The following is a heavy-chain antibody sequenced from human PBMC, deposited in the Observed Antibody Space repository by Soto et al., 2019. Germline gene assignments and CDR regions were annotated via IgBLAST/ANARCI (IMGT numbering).Heavy chain of an antibody. CDR1: GGSISSYY. J-gene: IGHJ4*02. Sequence: PSETLSLTCTVSGGSISSYYWSWIRQPPGMGLEWIGSIHYSGSTNYNPSLKSRVTISVDTPKNQFSLKLNSVAAADTALYYCASRSSGYDFFGYWGQGTPVTVSS. CDR2: IHYSGST. V-gene: IGHV4-59*08. D-gene: IGHD5-12*01. CDR3: ASRSSGYDFFGY.